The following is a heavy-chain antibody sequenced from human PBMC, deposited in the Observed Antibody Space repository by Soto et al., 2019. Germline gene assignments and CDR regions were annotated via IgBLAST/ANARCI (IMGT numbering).Heavy chain of an antibody. D-gene: IGHD5-18*01. CDR1: TFSSYA. CDR2: ISGSDGST. Sequence: TFSSYAMSWVRQAPGKGLEWVSAISGSDGSTYYADSVKGRFTISRDNSKNTLYLQMNSLRAEDTAVYYCAKDVLKARGYSYGPFDYWGQGTLVTVSS. V-gene: IGHV3-23*01. CDR3: AKDVLKARGYSYGPFDY. J-gene: IGHJ4*02.